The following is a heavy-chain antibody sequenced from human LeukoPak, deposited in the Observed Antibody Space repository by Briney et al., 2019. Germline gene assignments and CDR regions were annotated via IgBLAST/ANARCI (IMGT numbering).Heavy chain of an antibody. V-gene: IGHV3-53*01. D-gene: IGHD6-19*01. J-gene: IGHJ4*02. Sequence: GGSLRLSCAASGFTVSSNYMSWVRQAPGKGLGWVSVIYSGGSTYYSDSVKGRFTISRDNSKNTLYLQMNSLRAEDTAVYYCARDPGGYSSGWFDYWGQGTLVTVSS. CDR2: IYSGGST. CDR3: ARDPGGYSSGWFDY. CDR1: GFTVSSNY.